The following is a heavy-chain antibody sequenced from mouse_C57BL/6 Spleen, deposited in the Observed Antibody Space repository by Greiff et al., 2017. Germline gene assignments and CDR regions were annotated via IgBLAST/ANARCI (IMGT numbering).Heavy chain of an antibody. D-gene: IGHD3-1*01. CDR1: GFSLTSSA. V-gene: IGHV2-9-1*01. CDR2: IWTGGGT. J-gene: IGHJ4*01. CDR3: ARKEGLYYGLDY. Sequence: VMLVESGPGLVAPSQCLSITCPVSGFSLTSSAISWVRQPPGKGLEWLGVIWTGGGTNYNSASISRLSISKDNSKSQVFLKMNSLQTDDTARYYCARKEGLYYGLDYWGQGTSVTVSS.